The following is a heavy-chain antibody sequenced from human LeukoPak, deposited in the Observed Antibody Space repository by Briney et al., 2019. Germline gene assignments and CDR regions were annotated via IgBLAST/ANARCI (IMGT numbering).Heavy chain of an antibody. D-gene: IGHD4-17*01. J-gene: IGHJ5*02. Sequence: ASVKVSXKASGYTFTGYYIHWVRQAPGQGLEWMGRINPNSGGTNYTQKFQGRVTMTRDTSISTAYMELRRLTSDDTAVYYCARHHESYKYYGDYLNCFDPWGQGTLVTVSS. CDR2: INPNSGGT. CDR3: ARHHESYKYYGDYLNCFDP. CDR1: GYTFTGYY. V-gene: IGHV1-2*06.